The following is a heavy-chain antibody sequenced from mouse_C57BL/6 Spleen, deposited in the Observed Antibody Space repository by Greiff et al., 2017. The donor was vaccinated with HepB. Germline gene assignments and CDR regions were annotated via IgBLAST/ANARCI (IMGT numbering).Heavy chain of an antibody. Sequence: VQLQQPGAELVRPGTSVKLSCKASGYTFTSYWMHWVKQRPGQGLEWIGVIDPSDSYTNYNQKFKGKATLTVDTSSSTAYMQLSSLTSEDSAVYYCARKGYYGSSFAAMDYWGQGTSVTVSS. V-gene: IGHV1-59*01. J-gene: IGHJ4*01. CDR3: ARKGYYGSSFAAMDY. D-gene: IGHD1-1*01. CDR1: GYTFTSYW. CDR2: IDPSDSYT.